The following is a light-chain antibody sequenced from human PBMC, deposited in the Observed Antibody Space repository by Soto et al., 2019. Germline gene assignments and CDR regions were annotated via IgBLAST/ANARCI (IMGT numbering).Light chain of an antibody. CDR2: DVS. V-gene: IGLV2-14*01. J-gene: IGLJ1*01. CDR1: SSDVGGYNY. CDR3: SSYTSSSTPPGV. Sequence: ALTQPASVSGSPGQSITISCTGTSSDVGGYNYVSWYQQHPGKAPKLMIYDVSNRPSGVSNRFSGSKSGNTASLTISGLQAEDEADYYCSSYTSSSTPPGVFGTGTKVTVL.